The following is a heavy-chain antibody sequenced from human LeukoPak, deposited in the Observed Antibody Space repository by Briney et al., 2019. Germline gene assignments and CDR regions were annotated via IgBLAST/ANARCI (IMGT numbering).Heavy chain of an antibody. Sequence: KTSETLSLTCTVSGGSISSSSYYWGWIRQPPGKGLEWIGSIYYSGSTYYNPSLKSRVTISVDTSKNQFSLKLSSVTAADTAVYYCARGSLSGSYEYNWFDPWGQGTLVTVSS. J-gene: IGHJ5*02. V-gene: IGHV4-39*07. CDR2: IYYSGST. CDR3: ARGSLSGSYEYNWFDP. CDR1: GGSISSSSYY. D-gene: IGHD1-26*01.